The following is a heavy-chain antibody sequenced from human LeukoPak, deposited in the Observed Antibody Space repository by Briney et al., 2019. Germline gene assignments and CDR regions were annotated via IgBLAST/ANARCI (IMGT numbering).Heavy chain of an antibody. CDR1: GFTLRSYV. CDR2: ISGSGDST. Sequence: GGSLRLSCVASGFTLRSYVMNWVRQTPGKGLEWVSSISGSGDSTFYADSVKGRFTISRDNSKNRLYLRMNSLRAEDTALYYCAKDFVVVPGLVNYFDSWGQGTLVTVSS. D-gene: IGHD2-15*01. CDR3: AKDFVVVPGLVNYFDS. J-gene: IGHJ4*02. V-gene: IGHV3-23*01.